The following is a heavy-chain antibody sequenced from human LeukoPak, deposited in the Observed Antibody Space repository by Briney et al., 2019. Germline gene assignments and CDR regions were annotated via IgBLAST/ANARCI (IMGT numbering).Heavy chain of an antibody. Sequence: GGSLRLSCAVSGFTFSSYTMHWIRQAPGKGLEWVSSISGSNSYIFYADSVKGRFTVSRDNAKDSLYLQMNSLRAEDTAVYYCARALTTLTYEGYWGQGTLVTVSS. CDR1: GFTFSSYT. CDR2: ISGSNSYI. CDR3: ARALTTLTYEGY. D-gene: IGHD1-1*01. J-gene: IGHJ4*02. V-gene: IGHV3-21*01.